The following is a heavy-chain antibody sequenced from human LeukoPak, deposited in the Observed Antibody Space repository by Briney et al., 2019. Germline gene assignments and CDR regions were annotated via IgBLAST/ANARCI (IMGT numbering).Heavy chain of an antibody. CDR2: ISYDGSNK. CDR1: GFTFSSYA. D-gene: IGHD3-22*01. Sequence: PGRSLRLSCAASGFTFSSYAMHWVRQAPGKGLEWMAVISYDGSNKYYADSVKGRFTISRDNSKNTLYLQMNSLRAEDTAVYYCASSDSSGYYYVDYFDYWGQGTLVTVSS. CDR3: ASSDSSGYYYVDYFDY. V-gene: IGHV3-30-3*01. J-gene: IGHJ4*02.